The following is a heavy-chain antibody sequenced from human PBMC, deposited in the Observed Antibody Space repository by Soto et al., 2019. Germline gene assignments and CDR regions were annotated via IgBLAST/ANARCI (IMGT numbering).Heavy chain of an antibody. V-gene: IGHV1-69*13. D-gene: IGHD6-13*01. CDR1: GGTFSSYR. CDR2: IVPIYRTA. CDR3: VRDSGAKLSSS. J-gene: IGHJ4*02. Sequence: SVKVSCKASGGTFSSYRINWLRQAPGQGLEWVGGIVPIYRTADYAQEFQDRVTITADESARTTYMELRSLKSQDTAVYYCVRDSGAKLSSSWGQGTLVTVSS.